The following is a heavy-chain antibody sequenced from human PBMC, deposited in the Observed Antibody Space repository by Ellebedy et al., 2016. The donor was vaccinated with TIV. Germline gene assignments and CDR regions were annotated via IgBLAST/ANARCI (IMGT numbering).Heavy chain of an antibody. CDR3: ARHVGPRGAMATAWFDP. CDR2: IYYSGST. D-gene: IGHD3-16*01. Sequence: MPSETLSLTCTVSGGSISSYYWSWIRQPPGKGLEWIGYIYYSGSTYYNPSLKSRVTISVDTSKNQFSLKLSSVTAADTAVYYCARHVGPRGAMATAWFDPWGQGTLVTVSS. CDR1: GGSISSYY. J-gene: IGHJ5*02. V-gene: IGHV4-59*04.